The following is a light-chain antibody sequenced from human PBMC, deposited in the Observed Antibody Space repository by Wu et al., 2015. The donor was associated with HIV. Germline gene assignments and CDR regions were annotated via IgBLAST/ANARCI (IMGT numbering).Light chain of an antibody. J-gene: IGKJ2*01. CDR1: QSVSSN. CDR3: QQYGSSPPMYT. V-gene: IGKV3-20*01. Sequence: EIVMTQSPATLSVSPGERATLSCRASQSVSSNLAWYQQKPGQAPRLLIYAASSRATGIPDRFSGSGSGTDFTLTISRLEPEDFAVYYCQQYGSSPPMYTFGQGTKLEIK. CDR2: AAS.